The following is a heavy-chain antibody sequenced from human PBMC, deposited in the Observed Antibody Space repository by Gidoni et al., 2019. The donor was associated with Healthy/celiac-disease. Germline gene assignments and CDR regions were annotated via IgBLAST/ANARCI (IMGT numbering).Heavy chain of an antibody. CDR3: ARGFDSSGYYSY. D-gene: IGHD3-22*01. Sequence: EVQLVESGGGLVKPGGSLRLSCAASGFTFSRYSMNWVRQAPGKGLEWVSSISSSSSYIYYADSVKGRFTISRDNAKNSLYLQMNSLRAEDTAVYYCARGFDSSGYYSYWGQGTLVTVSS. V-gene: IGHV3-21*01. CDR1: GFTFSRYS. J-gene: IGHJ4*02. CDR2: ISSSSSYI.